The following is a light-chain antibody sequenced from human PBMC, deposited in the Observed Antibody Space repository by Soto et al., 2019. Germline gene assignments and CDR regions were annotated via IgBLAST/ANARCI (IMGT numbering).Light chain of an antibody. CDR2: GAS. Sequence: EIVMTQSPATLSVSPGERGTLSCRASQSISNDLAWYQQKPGQPPRLLIYGASIRATGIPAKFSGSGSGTDFTLTISTLEPQDFTVYYCQQFGSSLYTFGQRTTLEIK. V-gene: IGKV3-20*01. CDR3: QQFGSSLYT. J-gene: IGKJ2*01. CDR1: QSISND.